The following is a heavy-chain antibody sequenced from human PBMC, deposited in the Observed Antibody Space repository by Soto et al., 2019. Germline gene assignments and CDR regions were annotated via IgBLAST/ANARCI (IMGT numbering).Heavy chain of an antibody. J-gene: IGHJ4*02. CDR2: ISYDGSNK. CDR1: GFTFSSYG. D-gene: IGHD2-2*01. V-gene: IGHV3-30*03. CDR3: VPNQHLDY. Sequence: QVQLVESGGGVVQPGRSLRLSCAASGFTFSSYGMHWVRQAPGKGLEWVAVISYDGSNKYYADSVKGRFTISRDNSKNTLYLQMNSLRAEDTAVYYCVPNQHLDYWGQGTLVTVSS.